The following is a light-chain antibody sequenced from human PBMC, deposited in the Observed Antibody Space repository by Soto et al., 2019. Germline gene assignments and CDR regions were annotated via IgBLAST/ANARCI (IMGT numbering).Light chain of an antibody. CDR3: QQYGSSLFT. CDR2: GTS. V-gene: IGKV3-20*01. CDR1: QSVGSD. Sequence: EIVMTQSPATLSVSPGERATLSCRASQSVGSDLAWYQQKPGQAPRLVIYGTSIRASGVPERFSGGGSGTDFTLTITRLEPEDFAVYYCQQYGSSLFTFGPGTKVDIK. J-gene: IGKJ3*01.